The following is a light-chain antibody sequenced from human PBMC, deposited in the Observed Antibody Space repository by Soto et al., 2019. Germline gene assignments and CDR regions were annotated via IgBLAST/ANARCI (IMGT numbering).Light chain of an antibody. Sequence: QSVLTQPASVSGSPGQSITISCTGTSRDVVGYNYVSWYQHHPGKAPKLIIYDVSNRTSGVSNRFSGSKSGNTASLTISGLQAEDEADYYCSSYTSSSTLDVVFGGGTKVTVL. CDR1: SRDVVGYNY. CDR3: SSYTSSSTLDVV. J-gene: IGLJ2*01. V-gene: IGLV2-14*03. CDR2: DVS.